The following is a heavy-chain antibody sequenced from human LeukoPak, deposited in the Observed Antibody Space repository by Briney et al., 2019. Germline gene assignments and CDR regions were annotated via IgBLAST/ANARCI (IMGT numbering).Heavy chain of an antibody. CDR3: ARDLPLTGDYESANWFDP. Sequence: ASVKVSCKASGYTFTSYGISWVRQAPGQGLEWMGWISAYNGNTNYAQKLQGRVTMTTDTSTSTAYMELRSLRSDDTAVYYCARDLPLTGDYESANWFDPWGQGTLVTVSS. D-gene: IGHD7-27*01. CDR1: GYTFTSYG. V-gene: IGHV1-18*01. CDR2: ISAYNGNT. J-gene: IGHJ5*02.